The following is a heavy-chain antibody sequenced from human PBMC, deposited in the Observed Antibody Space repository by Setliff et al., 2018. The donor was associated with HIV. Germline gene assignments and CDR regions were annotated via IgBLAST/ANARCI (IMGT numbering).Heavy chain of an antibody. CDR1: GFTFSSYW. Sequence: GSLRLSCAASGFTFSSYWMSWVRQAPGKGLEWVADIKQDGSKAYYMDSVKGRFTISRDNSQSTLYLHMSGLRADDTAVYYCVRGTLDFWGQGNLVTVSS. CDR3: VRGTLDF. V-gene: IGHV3-7*04. J-gene: IGHJ4*02. CDR2: IKQDGSKA.